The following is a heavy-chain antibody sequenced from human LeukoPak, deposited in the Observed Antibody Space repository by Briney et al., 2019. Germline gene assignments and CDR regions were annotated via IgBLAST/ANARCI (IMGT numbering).Heavy chain of an antibody. V-gene: IGHV3-7*03. Sequence: GGSLRLSCADSGFTFSDLWMNWVRQAPGEALEWVANIKQDGSERYYADSVKGRFTISRDSPKNSVWLQMNSLRAEDTAVYYCARGEEMATRMGIDYWGQGTLVTVSS. J-gene: IGHJ4*02. D-gene: IGHD5-24*01. CDR1: GFTFSDLW. CDR2: IKQDGSER. CDR3: ARGEEMATRMGIDY.